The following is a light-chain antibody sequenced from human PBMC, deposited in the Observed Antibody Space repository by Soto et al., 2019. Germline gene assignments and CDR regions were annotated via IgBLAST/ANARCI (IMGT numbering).Light chain of an antibody. V-gene: IGKV3-15*01. CDR3: QQYNNWPPT. CDR2: GAS. Sequence: EIVMTQSPATLSVSPGEGATLSCRASQSVSSKLAWYQQKPGQAPRLLIYGASTRATGIPARFSGSGSGTEFTLIISSLQSEDLAVYYCQQYNNWPPTFGRGTRLEIK. J-gene: IGKJ5*01. CDR1: QSVSSK.